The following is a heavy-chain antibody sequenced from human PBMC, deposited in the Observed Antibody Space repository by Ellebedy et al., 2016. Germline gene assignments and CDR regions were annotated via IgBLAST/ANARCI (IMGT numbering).Heavy chain of an antibody. D-gene: IGHD1-26*01. CDR3: AISIVGATRGIDY. V-gene: IGHV3-48*04. J-gene: IGHJ4*02. CDR2: ISSSSSTI. Sequence: GESLKISXAASGFTFSSYSMNWVRQAPGKGLEWVSYISSSSSTIYYADSVKGRFTISRDNAKNSLYLQMNSLRAEDTAVYYCAISIVGATRGIDYWGQGTLVTVSS. CDR1: GFTFSSYS.